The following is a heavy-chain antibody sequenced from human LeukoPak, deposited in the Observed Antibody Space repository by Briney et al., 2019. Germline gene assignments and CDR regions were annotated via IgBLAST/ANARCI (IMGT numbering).Heavy chain of an antibody. J-gene: IGHJ6*03. CDR3: ARENVLPWFGGLLSTFYYYYMDV. Sequence: GGSLRLSCAASGFTFSSYGMSWVRQAPGKGLEWVSYISSSGSTIYYADSVKGRFTISRDNAKNSLYLQMNSLRAEDTAVYYCARENVLPWFGGLLSTFYYYYMDVWGKGTTVTVSS. V-gene: IGHV3-48*04. D-gene: IGHD3-10*01. CDR1: GFTFSSYG. CDR2: ISSSGSTI.